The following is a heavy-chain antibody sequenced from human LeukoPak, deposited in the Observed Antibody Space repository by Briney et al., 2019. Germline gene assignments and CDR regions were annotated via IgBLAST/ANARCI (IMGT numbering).Heavy chain of an antibody. D-gene: IGHD3-9*01. CDR1: GYTLTELS. J-gene: IGHJ6*02. Sequence: ASVKLSCKVSGYTLTELSMHWVRQAPGQGLEWMGIINPSGGSTSYAQKFQGRVTMTRDTSTSTVYMELSSLRSEDTAVYYCARVYRYYDILTGHPDPYYYYGMDAWGQGTTVTVSS. CDR2: INPSGGST. CDR3: ARVYRYYDILTGHPDPYYYYGMDA. V-gene: IGHV1-46*01.